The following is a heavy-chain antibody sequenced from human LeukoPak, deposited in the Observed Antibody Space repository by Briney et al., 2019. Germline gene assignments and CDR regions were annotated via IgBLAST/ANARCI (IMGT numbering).Heavy chain of an antibody. J-gene: IGHJ4*02. CDR3: AKAREPEAVAGLFDY. D-gene: IGHD6-19*01. CDR1: GFTFSNYG. CDR2: IRYDGSNK. Sequence: GGSLRLSCAASGFTFSNYGMHWVRQAPGKGLEWVAFIRYDGSNKYYADSVKGRFTISRNNSKNTLYLQMNSLRAEDTAVYYCAKAREPEAVAGLFDYWGQGTLVTVSS. V-gene: IGHV3-30*02.